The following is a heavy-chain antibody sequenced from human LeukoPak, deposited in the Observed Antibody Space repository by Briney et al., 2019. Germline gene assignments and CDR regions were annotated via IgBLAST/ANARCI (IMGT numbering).Heavy chain of an antibody. V-gene: IGHV4-4*07. CDR1: GGSISSYY. D-gene: IGHD3-10*01. J-gene: IGHJ6*03. Sequence: PSETLSLTCTVSGGSISSYYWSWIRQPAGKGLEWIGRIYTSGSTNYNPSLKSRVTMSVDTSKNQFSLKLSSVTAADTAVYYCARGRGWFGEIDYMDVWGKGTTVTISS. CDR3: ARGRGWFGEIDYMDV. CDR2: IYTSGST.